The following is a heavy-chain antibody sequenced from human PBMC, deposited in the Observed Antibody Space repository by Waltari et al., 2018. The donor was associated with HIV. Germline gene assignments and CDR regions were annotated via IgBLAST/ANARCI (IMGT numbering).Heavy chain of an antibody. Sequence: QVQLVQSGSELKKHGPSVKVSCRASGFTFTRFALDWVRQAPGQGLEWMGWINTNTGNPTYAQGFTGRFVFSLDTSVSTAYLQISSLKAEDTAVYYCARDGCGGGNCNPDYWGQGTLVTVSS. D-gene: IGHD2-15*01. CDR1: GFTFTRFA. CDR2: INTNTGNP. J-gene: IGHJ4*02. V-gene: IGHV7-4-1*02. CDR3: ARDGCGGGNCNPDY.